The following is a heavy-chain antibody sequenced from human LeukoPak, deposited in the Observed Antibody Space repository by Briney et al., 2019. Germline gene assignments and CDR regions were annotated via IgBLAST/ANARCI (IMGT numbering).Heavy chain of an antibody. D-gene: IGHD5-12*01. CDR3: AKGGYGGRRLNYYYGMDV. CDR1: GFTFSSYA. V-gene: IGHV3-23*01. CDR2: ISGSGGST. J-gene: IGHJ6*02. Sequence: GGSLRLSCAASGFTFSSYAMSWVRQAPGKGLEWVSAISGSGGSTYYADSVKGRFTISRDNSKNTLYLQMNSLRAEDTAVYYCAKGGYGGRRLNYYYGMDVWGQGPRSPSP.